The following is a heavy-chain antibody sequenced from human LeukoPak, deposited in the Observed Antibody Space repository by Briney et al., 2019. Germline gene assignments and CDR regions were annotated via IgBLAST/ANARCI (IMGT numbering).Heavy chain of an antibody. CDR3: ARDLPDGSGSSPEHR. CDR2: IIPIFGTA. J-gene: IGHJ5*02. D-gene: IGHD3-10*01. V-gene: IGHV1-69*13. Sequence: SVKVSCKASGYTFTSYAISWVRQAPGQGLEWMGGIIPIFGTANYAQKFQGRVTITADESTSTAYMELSSLRSEDTAVYYCARDLPDGSGSSPEHRWGQGILVTVSS. CDR1: GYTFTSYA.